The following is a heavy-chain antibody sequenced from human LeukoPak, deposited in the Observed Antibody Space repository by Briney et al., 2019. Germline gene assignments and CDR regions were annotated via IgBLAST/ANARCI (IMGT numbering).Heavy chain of an antibody. Sequence: PGGSLRLSCAASGFTFTGYAMSWVRQAPGKGLEWVSAISSSGGSTYYADSVKGRFTISRDNSKNTLYLKMNSLRAEDTAVYYCAKDRDSSGCPWGQGTLVTVSS. CDR1: GFTFTGYA. D-gene: IGHD6-25*01. J-gene: IGHJ5*02. V-gene: IGHV3-23*01. CDR3: AKDRDSSGCP. CDR2: ISSSGGST.